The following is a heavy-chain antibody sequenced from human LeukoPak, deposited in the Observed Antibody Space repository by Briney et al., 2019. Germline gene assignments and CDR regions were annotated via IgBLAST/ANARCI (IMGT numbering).Heavy chain of an antibody. CDR2: IKQDGSEK. J-gene: IGHJ4*02. V-gene: IGHV3-7*04. Sequence: GGSLRLSCAASGFTFSSYWMSWVRQAPGKGLEWVANIKQDGSEKCYVDSVKGRFTISRDNAKNSLSLQMSSLRAEDTAVYYCARVIAARPSDYWGRGSLVTVSS. D-gene: IGHD6-13*01. CDR1: GFTFSSYW. CDR3: ARVIAARPSDY.